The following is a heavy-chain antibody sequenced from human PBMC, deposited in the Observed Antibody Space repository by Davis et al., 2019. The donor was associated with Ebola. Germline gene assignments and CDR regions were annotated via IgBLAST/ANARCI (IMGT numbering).Heavy chain of an antibody. CDR3: ARRDSSGWGYYYYYGMDV. V-gene: IGHV4-59*08. Sequence: PSETLSLTCTVSGGSISSYYWSWIRQPPGKGLEWIGSIYYSGSTYYNPSLKSRVTISVDTSKNQFSLKLSSVTAADTAVYYCARRDSSGWGYYYYYGMDVWGQGTTVTVSS. CDR2: IYYSGST. J-gene: IGHJ6*02. D-gene: IGHD6-19*01. CDR1: GGSISSYY.